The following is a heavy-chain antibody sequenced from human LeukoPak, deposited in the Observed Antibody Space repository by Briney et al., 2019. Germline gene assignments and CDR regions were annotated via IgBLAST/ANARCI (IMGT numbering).Heavy chain of an antibody. CDR3: ARYYGDGAYDTSRWFDP. D-gene: IGHD5-24*01. V-gene: IGHV4-59*12. CDR1: GGSISSDS. J-gene: IGHJ5*02. CDR2: FYYSGNT. Sequence: PSETLSLTCTVSGGSISSDSWSWIRQPPGKGLEWIGYFYYSGNTNYNPSLKSRVTISVDTSKNQFSLKLSSVTAADTAVYYCARYYGDGAYDTSRWFDPWGQGTLVTVSS.